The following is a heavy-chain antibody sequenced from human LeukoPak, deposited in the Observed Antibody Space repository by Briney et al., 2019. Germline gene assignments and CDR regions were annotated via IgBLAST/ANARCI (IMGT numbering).Heavy chain of an antibody. Sequence: SVKFSCKASGGTFSSYAISWVRQAPGQGLEWMGRIIPILGIANYAQKFQGRVTITADKSTSTAYMELSSLRSEDTAVYYCARDRSYYDSSGAPIYQHWGQGTLVTVSS. J-gene: IGHJ1*01. V-gene: IGHV1-69*04. CDR1: GGTFSSYA. CDR3: ARDRSYYDSSGAPIYQH. D-gene: IGHD3-22*01. CDR2: IIPILGIA.